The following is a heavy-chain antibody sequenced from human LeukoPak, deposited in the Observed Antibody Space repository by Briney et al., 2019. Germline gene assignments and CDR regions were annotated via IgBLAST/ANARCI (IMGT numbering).Heavy chain of an antibody. CDR2: INHSGST. D-gene: IGHD5-18*01. CDR1: GGSFSGYY. V-gene: IGHV4-34*01. CDR3: ARSGYSYGPNWFDP. Sequence: TSETLSLTCAVYGGSFSGYYWSWIRQPPGKGLEWIGEINHSGSTNYNPSLKSRVTISVDTSKNQFSLKLSSVTAADTAVYYCARSGYSYGPNWFDPWGQGTLVTVSS. J-gene: IGHJ5*02.